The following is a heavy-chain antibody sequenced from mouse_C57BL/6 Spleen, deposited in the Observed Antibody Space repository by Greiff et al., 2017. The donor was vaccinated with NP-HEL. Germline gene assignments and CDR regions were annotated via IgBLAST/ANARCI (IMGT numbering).Heavy chain of an antibody. CDR1: GFNIKDDY. CDR3: TTSGYSKTWFAY. V-gene: IGHV14-4*01. D-gene: IGHD2-5*01. Sequence: EVKLMESGAELVRPGASVKLSCTASGFNIKDDYMHWVKQRPEQGLEWIGWIDPENGDTEYASKFQGKATITADTSSNTAYLQLSSLTSEDTAVYYCTTSGYSKTWFAYWGQGTLVTVSA. CDR2: IDPENGDT. J-gene: IGHJ3*01.